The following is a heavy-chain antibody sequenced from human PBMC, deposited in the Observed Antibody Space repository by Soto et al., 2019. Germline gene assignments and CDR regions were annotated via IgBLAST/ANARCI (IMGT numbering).Heavy chain of an antibody. V-gene: IGHV4-59*08. J-gene: IGHJ6*03. CDR3: ARHVCSSTSYYAGDYYYYMDV. Sequence: TLSLTCTVSDDSIGSYYWNWIRQTPGKGLEWIGYIYYSGSTNYNPSLKSRVTISVDTSKNQFSLKLSSVTAADTAVYYCARHVCSSTSYYAGDYYYYMDVWGKGTTVTVS. D-gene: IGHD2-2*01. CDR2: IYYSGST. CDR1: DDSIGSYY.